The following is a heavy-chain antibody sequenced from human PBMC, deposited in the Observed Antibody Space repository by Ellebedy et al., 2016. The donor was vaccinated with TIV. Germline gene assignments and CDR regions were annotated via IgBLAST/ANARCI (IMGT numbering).Heavy chain of an antibody. Sequence: SVKVSCXASGYTFTSYGINWVRQAPGQGLEWMGRIIPILGIANYAQKFQGRVTITADKSTSTAYMELSSLRSEDTAVYYCAIKSSGYSGNDAFDIWGQGTMVTVSS. CDR2: IIPILGIA. CDR1: GYTFTSYG. J-gene: IGHJ3*02. V-gene: IGHV1-69*04. CDR3: AIKSSGYSGNDAFDI. D-gene: IGHD3-22*01.